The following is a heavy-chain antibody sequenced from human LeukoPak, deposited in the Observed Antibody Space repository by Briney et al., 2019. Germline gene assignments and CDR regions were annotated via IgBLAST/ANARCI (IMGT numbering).Heavy chain of an antibody. V-gene: IGHV4-59*01. CDR3: VRDRHWTNDWVFDY. CDR2: IHYSGST. D-gene: IGHD1/OR15-1a*01. Sequence: SETLSLTCTVSGGSISSYYWSWIRQPPGKGLEWIGYIHYSGSTNYNPSLKSRVTISVDTSKNQFSLKLSSVTAADTAVYYCVRDRHWTNDWVFDYWGQGTLVTVSS. CDR1: GGSISSYY. J-gene: IGHJ4*02.